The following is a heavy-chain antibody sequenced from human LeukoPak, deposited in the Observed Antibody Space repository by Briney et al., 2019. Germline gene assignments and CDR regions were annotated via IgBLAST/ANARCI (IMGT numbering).Heavy chain of an antibody. V-gene: IGHV3-23*01. CDR3: AKDIVVVPAASDAFDI. J-gene: IGHJ3*02. D-gene: IGHD2-2*01. CDR1: GFSFNKYA. CDR2: ISGNAGST. Sequence: GGSLRLSCAASGFSFNKYAMSWVRRAPGKGLEWVTAISGNAGSTYYADSVKGRLTISRDNSKNTLYLEMNSLRAEDTAVYYCAKDIVVVPAASDAFDIWGQGTMVTVSS.